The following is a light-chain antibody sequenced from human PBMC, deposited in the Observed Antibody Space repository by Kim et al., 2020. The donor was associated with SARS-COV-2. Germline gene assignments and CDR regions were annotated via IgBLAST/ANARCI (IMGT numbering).Light chain of an antibody. J-gene: IGKJ1*01. Sequence: DIQMTQSPSSLSVSVGDRVTITCRASQGITNSLAWYQQKPGKVPQLLIYAASALQSGVPSRFSGSRSGTDFTLTISSLQPEDVATYYCQKYNSAPWTFGQGTKVEIK. V-gene: IGKV1-27*01. CDR2: AAS. CDR1: QGITNS. CDR3: QKYNSAPWT.